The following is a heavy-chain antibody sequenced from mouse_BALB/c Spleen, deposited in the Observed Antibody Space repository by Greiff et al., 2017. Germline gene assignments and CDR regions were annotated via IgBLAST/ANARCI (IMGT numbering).Heavy chain of an antibody. J-gene: IGHJ2*01. V-gene: IGHV1-5*01. Sequence: VQLQQSGTVLARPGASVKMSCKASGYTFTSYWMHWVKQRPGQGLEWIGAIYPGNSDTSYNQKFKGKAKLTAVTSTSTAYMELSSLTNEDSAVYYCTMADYYGSSDLDYWGQGTTLTVSS. CDR3: TMADYYGSSDLDY. CDR2: IYPGNSDT. D-gene: IGHD1-1*01. CDR1: GYTFTSYW.